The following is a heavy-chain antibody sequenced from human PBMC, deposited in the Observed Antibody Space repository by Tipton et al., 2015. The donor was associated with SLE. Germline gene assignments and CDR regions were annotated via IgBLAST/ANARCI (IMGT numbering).Heavy chain of an antibody. V-gene: IGHV3-33*06. D-gene: IGHD6-13*01. Sequence: SLRLSCAASGFTFSSYGMHWVRQAPGKGLEWVAVIWYDGSNKYYADSVKGRFTISRDNSKNTLYLQMNSLRAEDTAVYYCAKDQTWVYSSSWEAFDIWGQGTMVTVSS. CDR3: AKDQTWVYSSSWEAFDI. CDR2: IWYDGSNK. J-gene: IGHJ3*02. CDR1: GFTFSSYG.